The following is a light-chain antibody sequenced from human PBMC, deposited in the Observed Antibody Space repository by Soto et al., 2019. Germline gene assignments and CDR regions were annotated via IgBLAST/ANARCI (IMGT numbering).Light chain of an antibody. Sequence: EIVLTQSPGTLSLSPGERATLSCRASQSVGTDYLAWYQQKPGQAPRLLIHGASNRATGIPDRFSGSGSGTDFTLTISRLEPEDFAVYYCQQYGSSGTFGQGTKVDIK. V-gene: IGKV3-20*01. J-gene: IGKJ1*01. CDR3: QQYGSSGT. CDR1: QSVGTDY. CDR2: GAS.